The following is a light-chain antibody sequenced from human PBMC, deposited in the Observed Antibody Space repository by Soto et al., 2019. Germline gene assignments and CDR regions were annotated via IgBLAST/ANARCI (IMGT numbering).Light chain of an antibody. J-gene: IGKJ4*01. V-gene: IGKV1-9*01. Sequence: DIQLAQSPSFLSASVGDRVTITCRASQDISNYLAWYLQKPGEAPKFLIYATSTLQSGVPSRFSGSGSGTDFTLTISSLQPEDFATYYCQQANSFPLTFGGGTKVDI. CDR3: QQANSFPLT. CDR2: ATS. CDR1: QDISNY.